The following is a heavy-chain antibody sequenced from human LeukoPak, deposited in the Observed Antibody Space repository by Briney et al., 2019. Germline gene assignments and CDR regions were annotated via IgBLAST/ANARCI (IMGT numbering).Heavy chain of an antibody. CDR2: IYTSGST. CDR3: AKTDHYYYLMDV. CDR1: GGSVSSYY. J-gene: IGHJ6*03. V-gene: IGHV4-4*09. Sequence: SETLSLTCTVSGGSVSSYYWSWIRQPPGKGLEWVGYIYTSGSTYYNPSLKSRVTISVDTSKNQFSPRLSSVTAADTALYYCAKTDHYYYLMDVWGKGTTVTVSS. D-gene: IGHD2-21*02.